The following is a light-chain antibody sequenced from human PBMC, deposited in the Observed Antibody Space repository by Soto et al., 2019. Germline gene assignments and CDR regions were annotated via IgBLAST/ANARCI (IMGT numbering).Light chain of an antibody. V-gene: IGKV3-15*01. CDR3: QQYNNWPPGIT. CDR2: GAS. CDR1: QSVASN. J-gene: IGKJ5*01. Sequence: EIVMTQSPATLSVSPGERATLSCRASQSVASNLAWYQQKPGQAPRLLIYGASTRATGVPARFSGSGSGTEFTLTISSLQSEDFAVYYCQQYNNWPPGITFGQGTRLEIK.